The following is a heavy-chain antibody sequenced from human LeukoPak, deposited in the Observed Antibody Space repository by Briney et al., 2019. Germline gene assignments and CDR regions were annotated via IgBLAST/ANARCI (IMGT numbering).Heavy chain of an antibody. D-gene: IGHD6-19*01. CDR3: AGPGGSGWSFAFDI. CDR1: GFTFSSYA. CDR2: IGGSGGST. J-gene: IGHJ3*02. Sequence: PGGSLRLSCAASGFTFSSYAMTWVRQAPGKGLEWVSAIGGSGGSTHYADSVKGRFTISRDNSKNTLFLQMNSLRAEDTAVYYCAGPGGSGWSFAFDIWGQGTMVTVSS. V-gene: IGHV3-23*01.